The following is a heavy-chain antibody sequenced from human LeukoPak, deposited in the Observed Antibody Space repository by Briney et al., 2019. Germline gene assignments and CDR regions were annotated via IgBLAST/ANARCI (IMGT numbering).Heavy chain of an antibody. Sequence: PGGSLRLSCVASGFTFSSYAMNWVRQAPGKGLEYVSSISSSSSHIYYADSVKGRFTISRDNAKNPLYLQMNSLRAEDTAVYYCASEGIYSTTDNFDYWGQGTLVTVSS. CDR2: ISSSSSHI. D-gene: IGHD6-13*01. V-gene: IGHV3-21*01. CDR1: GFTFSSYA. CDR3: ASEGIYSTTDNFDY. J-gene: IGHJ4*02.